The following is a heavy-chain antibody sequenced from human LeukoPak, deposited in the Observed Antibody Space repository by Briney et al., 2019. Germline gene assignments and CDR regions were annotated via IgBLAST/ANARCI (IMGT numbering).Heavy chain of an antibody. Sequence: PGGSLRLSCAASGFTFSSYWMSWVRQAPGKGLEWVANIKQDGSEKYYVDSVKGRFTISRDNAKNSLYLQMNSLRAEDTAVYYCARDSSYYYDSSGYLNWFDPWGQGTLVTVSS. J-gene: IGHJ5*02. V-gene: IGHV3-7*01. CDR1: GFTFSSYW. D-gene: IGHD3-22*01. CDR3: ARDSSYYYDSSGYLNWFDP. CDR2: IKQDGSEK.